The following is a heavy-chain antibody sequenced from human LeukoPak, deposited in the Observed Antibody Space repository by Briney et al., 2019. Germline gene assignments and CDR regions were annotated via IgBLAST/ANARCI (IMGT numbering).Heavy chain of an antibody. J-gene: IGHJ4*02. CDR2: ISSSSGYI. D-gene: IGHD5-24*01. V-gene: IGHV3-21*01. CDR1: GSTFSDYS. CDR3: ARGQGLQLKSGSDY. Sequence: GGSLRLSCAASGSTFSDYSMNWVRQAPGKGLEWVSSISSSSGYIYYADSVKGRFTISRDNAKNSLFLQMNSPRAEDTAVYYCARGQGLQLKSGSDYWGQGTLVTVSS.